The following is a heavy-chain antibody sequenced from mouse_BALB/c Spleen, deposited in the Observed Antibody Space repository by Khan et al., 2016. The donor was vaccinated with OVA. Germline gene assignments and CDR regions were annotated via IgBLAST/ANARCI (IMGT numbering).Heavy chain of an antibody. D-gene: IGHD3-1*01. J-gene: IGHJ3*01. CDR1: GYSITSGYF. CDR2: IRYDGNS. CDR3: ARGGSSGPAWFAY. V-gene: IGHV3-6*02. Sequence: EVKLLESGPGLVKPSQSLSLTCSVTGYSITSGYFWNWIRQFPGNKLEWMGYIRYDGNSNYNPSLKNRISITRDTSKNQLFLQLNSVTPEDTATYSGARGGSSGPAWFAYWGQGTLVTVSA.